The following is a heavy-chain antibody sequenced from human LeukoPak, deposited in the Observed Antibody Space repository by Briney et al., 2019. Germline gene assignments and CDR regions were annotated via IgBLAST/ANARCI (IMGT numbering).Heavy chain of an antibody. Sequence: GGSLRLSCAASGFTFSNYWVHWVRQAPGKGLEWVSRINTDGTSTSYADSVKGRFTISRDNAKNTLYLQMNSLRVEDTAVYYCARADSSWANDYWGQGTLVTVSS. CDR1: GFTFSNYW. CDR3: ARADSSWANDY. CDR2: INTDGTST. J-gene: IGHJ4*02. D-gene: IGHD6-13*01. V-gene: IGHV3-74*01.